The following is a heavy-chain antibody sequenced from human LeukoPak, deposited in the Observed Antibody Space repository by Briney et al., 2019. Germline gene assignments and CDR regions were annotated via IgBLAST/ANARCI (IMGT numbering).Heavy chain of an antibody. CDR2: IYYSGST. J-gene: IGHJ6*02. V-gene: IGHV4-59*01. CDR1: GGSISSYY. CDR3: ARVRGITKNYYYGMDV. Sequence: SETLSLTCTVSGGSISSYYWSWIRRPPGKGLEWIGYIYYSGSTNYNPSLKSRVTISVDTSKNQFSLKLSSVTAADTAVYYCARVRGITKNYYYGMDVWGQGTTVTVSS. D-gene: IGHD1-20*01.